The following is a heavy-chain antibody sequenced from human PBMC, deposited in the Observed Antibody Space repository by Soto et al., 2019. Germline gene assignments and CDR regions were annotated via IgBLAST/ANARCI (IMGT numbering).Heavy chain of an antibody. Sequence: PGGSLRLSCAASGFSFRNYGMHWVRRVPGKGLEWDSGISWHSGTIGYADSVRGRFTISRDNAKNSLYLQMNSLRPEDTALYYCVKEKLYSNYEYYFDSWGQGTLVTVSS. CDR2: ISWHSGTI. CDR1: GFSFRNYG. J-gene: IGHJ4*02. D-gene: IGHD4-4*01. V-gene: IGHV3-9*01. CDR3: VKEKLYSNYEYYFDS.